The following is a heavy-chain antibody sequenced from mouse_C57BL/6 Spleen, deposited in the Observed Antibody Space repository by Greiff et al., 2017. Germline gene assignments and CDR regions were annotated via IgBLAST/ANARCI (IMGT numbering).Heavy chain of an antibody. CDR1: GYTFTSYW. V-gene: IGHV1-74*01. D-gene: IGHD1-1*01. CDR2: IHPSDSDT. J-gene: IGHJ4*01. CDR3: AISYYYGSSSVDAMDY. Sequence: QVHVKQPGAELVKPGASVKVSCKASGYTFTSYWMHWVKQRPGQGLEWIGRIHPSDSDTNYNQKFKGKATLTVDKSSSTAYMQLSSLTSEDSAVYYCAISYYYGSSSVDAMDYWGQGTSVTVSS.